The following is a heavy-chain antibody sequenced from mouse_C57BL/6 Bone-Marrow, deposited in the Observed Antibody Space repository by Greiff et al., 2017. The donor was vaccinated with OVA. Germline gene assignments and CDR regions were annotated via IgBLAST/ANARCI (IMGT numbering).Heavy chain of an antibody. D-gene: IGHD1-1*01. CDR2: INTNYGTT. CDR1: GYSFTDYN. CDR3: ARKGLITTVVAPYVDV. V-gene: IGHV1-39*01. Sequence: VQLQQSGPELVKPGASVKISCKASGYSFTDYNMNWVKQSNGKSLEWIGVINTNYGTTSYNQKFKGKATLTVDQSSSTAYMHLNSLTAEDSAVYYCARKGLITTVVAPYVDVWGQGTTLTVSS. J-gene: IGHJ2*01.